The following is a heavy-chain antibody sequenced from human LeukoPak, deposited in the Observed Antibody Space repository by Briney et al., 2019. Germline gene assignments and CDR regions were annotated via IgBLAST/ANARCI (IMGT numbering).Heavy chain of an antibody. D-gene: IGHD5-12*01. Sequence: GGSLRLSCAASGFTFSSYGMHWVRQAPGKGLEWVAGIWYDGSNKYYADSVKGRLTISRDNSKNTLYLQMHSLRAEDTAVYYCAKGQGEDSGYDPGFDPWGQGTLVTVSS. J-gene: IGHJ5*02. CDR2: IWYDGSNK. V-gene: IGHV3-33*06. CDR3: AKGQGEDSGYDPGFDP. CDR1: GFTFSSYG.